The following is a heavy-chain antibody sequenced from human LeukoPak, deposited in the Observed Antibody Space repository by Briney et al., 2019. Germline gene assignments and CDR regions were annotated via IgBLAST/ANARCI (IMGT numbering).Heavy chain of an antibody. CDR3: ARDRYCSGGSCYYYGMDV. Sequence: PGGSLRLSCAASGFTFSSYGMNWVRQTPGKGLEWVSYISSSGSTIYYADSVKGRFTISRDNAKNSLYLQMNSLRAEDTAVYYCARDRYCSGGSCYYYGMDVWGQGITVTVSS. V-gene: IGHV3-48*03. CDR1: GFTFSSYG. CDR2: ISSSGSTI. D-gene: IGHD2-15*01. J-gene: IGHJ6*02.